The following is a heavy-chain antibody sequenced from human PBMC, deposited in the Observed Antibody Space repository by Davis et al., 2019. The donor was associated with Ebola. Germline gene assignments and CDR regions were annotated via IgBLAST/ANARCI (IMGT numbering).Heavy chain of an antibody. Sequence: SVKVSCKASEFTFTSSAMQWVRQARGQRLEWIGWIVVGSGNTNYAQKFQERVTITRDTSASTAYMELSSLRSEDTAVYYCARGESGYSSSWYPPYYYYYGMDVWGQGTTVTVSS. CDR2: IVVGSGNT. D-gene: IGHD6-13*01. V-gene: IGHV1-58*02. CDR1: EFTFTSSA. CDR3: ARGESGYSSSWYPPYYYYYGMDV. J-gene: IGHJ6*02.